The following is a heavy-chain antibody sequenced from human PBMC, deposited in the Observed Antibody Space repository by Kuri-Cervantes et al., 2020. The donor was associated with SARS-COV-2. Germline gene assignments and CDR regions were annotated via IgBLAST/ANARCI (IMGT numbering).Heavy chain of an antibody. V-gene: IGHV4-34*01. CDR2: INHSGST. D-gene: IGHD4-17*01. J-gene: IGHJ1*01. CDR1: GWSFSGYY. CDR3: ARRGPTTVTTFTSLAEVGFQH. Sequence: GSLRLSCAVYGWSFSGYYWSWIRQPPGKGLEWIGEINHSGSTNYNPSLKSRVTISVDKSKNQFSLKLSSVTAADTAVYYCARRGPTTVTTFTSLAEVGFQHWGQGTLVTVSS.